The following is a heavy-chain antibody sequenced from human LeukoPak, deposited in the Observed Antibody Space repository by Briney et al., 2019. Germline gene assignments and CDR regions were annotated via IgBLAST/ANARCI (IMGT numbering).Heavy chain of an antibody. CDR2: ISSSSSYI. J-gene: IGHJ4*02. D-gene: IGHD6-19*01. Sequence: GGSLRLSCAASGFTFSSYSMNWVRQAPGKGLEWVSSISSSSSYIYYADSVKGRFTISRDNAKNSLYLQVNSLRAEDTAVYYCARKNFIAVAGTDRRPIDYWGQGTLVTVSS. CDR1: GFTFSSYS. CDR3: ARKNFIAVAGTDRRPIDY. V-gene: IGHV3-21*01.